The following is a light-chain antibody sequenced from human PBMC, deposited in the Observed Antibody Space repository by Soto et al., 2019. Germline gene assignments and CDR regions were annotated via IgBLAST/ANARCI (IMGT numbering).Light chain of an antibody. CDR3: HRYNNLPLT. CDR2: GVS. CDR1: QSVRSD. J-gene: IGKJ4*01. V-gene: IGKV3-15*01. Sequence: EIVMTQSPATLSVSPGEGATLSCRASQSVRSDLAWYQHKPGLAPRLLIYGVSTRATGIPVRFSGSGSGTEFTLSISSLQSEDSAIYYCHRYNNLPLTFGGGTKVDIK.